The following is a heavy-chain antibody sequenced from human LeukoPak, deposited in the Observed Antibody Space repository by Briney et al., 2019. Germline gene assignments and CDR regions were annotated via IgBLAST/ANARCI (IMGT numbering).Heavy chain of an antibody. CDR2: INESGDT. Sequence: SETLSLTCAVYGGSFSGYYWNWFRQSPGKGLEWIGEINESGDTNNNPSLKSRVTISVDMSKNQFSLKLTSVTAADTAVYYCARGGGYCSGGSCYLDFWGQGGLVTVSS. J-gene: IGHJ4*02. D-gene: IGHD2-15*01. V-gene: IGHV4-34*01. CDR3: ARGGGYCSGGSCYLDF. CDR1: GGSFSGYY.